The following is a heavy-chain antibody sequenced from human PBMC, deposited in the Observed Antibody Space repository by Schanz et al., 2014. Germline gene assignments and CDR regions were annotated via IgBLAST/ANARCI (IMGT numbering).Heavy chain of an antibody. J-gene: IGHJ4*02. CDR1: GFTFSSYA. Sequence: QVQLLQFGGGVVQPGRSLRLSCAASGFTFSSYAMHWVRQAPGKGLEWVALISNDGSIKYYADSVEGRFTISRDNSRNTLYLQMNSLRTEDTAVYYCANPSGYSDYGTYFDFWGQGTLVTVSS. V-gene: IGHV3-30-3*01. CDR3: ANPSGYSDYGTYFDF. D-gene: IGHD5-12*01. CDR2: ISNDGSIK.